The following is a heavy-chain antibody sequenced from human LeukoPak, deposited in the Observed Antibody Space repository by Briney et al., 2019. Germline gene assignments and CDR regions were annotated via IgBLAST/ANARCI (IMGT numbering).Heavy chain of an antibody. CDR2: IYHSGST. V-gene: IGHV4-38-2*02. J-gene: IGHJ4*02. D-gene: IGHD5-18*01. Sequence: PSETLSLTCTVSGYSISSGYYWGWIRQPPGKGLEWIGSIYHSGSTYYNPSLKSRVTISVDTSKNQFSLKLSSVTAADTAVYYCARIDTAMVPFDYWGQGTLVTVSS. CDR1: GYSISSGYY. CDR3: ARIDTAMVPFDY.